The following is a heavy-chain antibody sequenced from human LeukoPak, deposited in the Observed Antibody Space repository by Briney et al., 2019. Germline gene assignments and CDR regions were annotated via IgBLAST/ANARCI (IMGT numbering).Heavy chain of an antibody. D-gene: IGHD2-21*02. J-gene: IGHJ5*02. CDR3: APLRRGGDFDP. Sequence: GSLRLSCSASGFTVSTNFMSWVRQAPGKGLEWVSVIYSGGSTYYPDSVKGRFTISRDNSKNTLYLQMNSLRAEDTAVYYCAPLRRGGDFDPWGQGTLVTVSS. CDR2: IYSGGST. V-gene: IGHV3-66*01. CDR1: GFTVSTNF.